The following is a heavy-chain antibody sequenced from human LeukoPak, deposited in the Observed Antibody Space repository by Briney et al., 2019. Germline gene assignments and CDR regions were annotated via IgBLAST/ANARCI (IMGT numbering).Heavy chain of an antibody. V-gene: IGHV3-30*18. CDR2: ISYDGSNK. Sequence: GGSLRLSCAASGFTFSSYGMHWVRQAPGKGLEWVAVISYDGSNKYYADSVKGRFTISRDNSKNTLYLQMNSLRAEDTAVYYCAKDSDTYYYDTPGINYWGQGTLVTVSS. CDR1: GFTFSSYG. CDR3: AKDSDTYYYDTPGINY. J-gene: IGHJ4*02. D-gene: IGHD3-22*01.